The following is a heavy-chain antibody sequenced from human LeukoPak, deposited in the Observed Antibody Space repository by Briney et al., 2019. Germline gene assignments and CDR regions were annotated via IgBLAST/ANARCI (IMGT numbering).Heavy chain of an antibody. CDR2: VDPEDGEI. J-gene: IGHJ4*02. CDR3: ARGSSSWYSIDY. Sequence: ASVKVSCKVSGYTLTELSMHWVRQAPGKGLEWMGGVDPEDGEIIYAQKFQGRVTMTEDTSTDTAYMELSSLRSEDTAVYYCARGSSSWYSIDYWGQGTLVTVSS. CDR1: GYTLTELS. D-gene: IGHD6-13*01. V-gene: IGHV1-24*01.